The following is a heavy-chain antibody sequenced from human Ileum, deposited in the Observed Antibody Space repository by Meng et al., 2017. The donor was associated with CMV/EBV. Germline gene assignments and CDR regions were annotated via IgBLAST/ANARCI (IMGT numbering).Heavy chain of an antibody. CDR1: GFTFSSYE. D-gene: IGHD6-13*01. CDR2: ISSSGSTI. V-gene: IGHV3-48*03. CDR3: ARLYISSWAYYYYGMDV. Sequence: GESLKISCAASGFTFSSYEMNWVRQAPGKGLEWVSYISSSGSTIYYADSVKGRFTISRDNAKNSLYLQMNSLSAEDTAVYYCARLYISSWAYYYYGMDVWGQGTMVTVSS. J-gene: IGHJ6*02.